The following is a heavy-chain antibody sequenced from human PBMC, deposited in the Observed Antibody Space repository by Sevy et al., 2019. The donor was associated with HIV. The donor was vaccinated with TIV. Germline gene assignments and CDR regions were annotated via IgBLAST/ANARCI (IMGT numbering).Heavy chain of an antibody. CDR3: ARGPSLIVAGAAGYLDY. CDR1: GFTFSSFG. Sequence: GGSLRLSCTVSGFTFSSFGIHWVRQAPGKGLEWVALMWYDGNNKYYADSVKGRFTISRDSSKNTLYLQMNNLRAEDTAVYYCARGPSLIVAGAAGYLDYWGQGTLVTVSS. V-gene: IGHV3-33*01. CDR2: MWYDGNNK. D-gene: IGHD2-21*01. J-gene: IGHJ4*02.